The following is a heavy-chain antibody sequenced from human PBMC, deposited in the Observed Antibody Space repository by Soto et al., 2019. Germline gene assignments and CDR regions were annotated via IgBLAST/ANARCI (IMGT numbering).Heavy chain of an antibody. J-gene: IGHJ5*02. V-gene: IGHV4-34*01. D-gene: IGHD6-13*01. CDR1: CGSFSGYY. Sequence: SETLSLTCAVYCGSFSGYYWIWIRQPPGKGLEWIGEINHSGSTNYNPSLKSRVTISVDTSKNQFSLKLSSVTAADTAVYYCARAGGSSSSWYSVLTHRRDNWFDPWGQGTLVTVSS. CDR2: INHSGST. CDR3: ARAGGSSSSWYSVLTHRRDNWFDP.